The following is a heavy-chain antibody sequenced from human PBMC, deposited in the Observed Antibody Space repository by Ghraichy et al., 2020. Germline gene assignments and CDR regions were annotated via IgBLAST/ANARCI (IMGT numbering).Heavy chain of an antibody. CDR2: IWYDGSNK. V-gene: IGHV3-33*01. J-gene: IGHJ6*02. CDR3: ARDLNFPLYGMDV. CDR1: GFTFSSYG. D-gene: IGHD1-7*01. Sequence: GESLNISCAASGFTFSSYGMHWVRQAPGKGLEWVAVIWYDGSNKYYADSVKGRFTISRDNSKNTLYLQMNSLRAEDTAVYYCARDLNFPLYGMDVWAKGPRSPSP.